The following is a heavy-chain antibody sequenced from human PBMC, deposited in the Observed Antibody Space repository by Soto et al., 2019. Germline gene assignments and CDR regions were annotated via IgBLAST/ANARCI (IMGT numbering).Heavy chain of an antibody. CDR3: ARGKYYDFWSGYLSTFDY. D-gene: IGHD3-3*01. CDR1: GGSISSGDYY. CDR2: IYYSGST. J-gene: IGHJ4*02. V-gene: IGHV4-30-4*01. Sequence: SETLSLTCTVSGGSISSGDYYWSWIRQPPGKGLEWIGYIYYSGSTYYNPSLKSRVTISVDTSKNQFSLKLSSVTAADTAVYYCARGKYYDFWSGYLSTFDYWGQGTLVTVSS.